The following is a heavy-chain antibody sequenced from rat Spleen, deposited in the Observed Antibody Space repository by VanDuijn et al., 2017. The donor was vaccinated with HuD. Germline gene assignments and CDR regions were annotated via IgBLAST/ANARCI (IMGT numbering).Heavy chain of an antibody. Sequence: EVRLVESDGGLVQPGRSLKLSCAASGFTFSDYFLAWVRQTPTKGLEWVATISYDGSLTYYRDSVKGRFTISRDNAKTTLYLQMDSLRSEDTATYYCARRTTGLFDYWGQGVMVTVSS. CDR1: GFTFSDYF. V-gene: IGHV5-29*01. D-gene: IGHD4-1*01. J-gene: IGHJ2*01. CDR3: ARRTTGLFDY. CDR2: ISYDGSLT.